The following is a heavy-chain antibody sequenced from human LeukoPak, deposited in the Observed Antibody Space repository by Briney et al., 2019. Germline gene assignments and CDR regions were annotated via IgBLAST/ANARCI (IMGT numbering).Heavy chain of an antibody. J-gene: IGHJ6*03. CDR2: ISGSGGNT. D-gene: IGHD2-15*01. Sequence: GGSLRLSCAASGLTFSSYAMNWVRQAPGKGLEWVSGISGSGGNTYYADSVKGRFTISRDNSKNTLYVQMNSLRAGDTAVYYCGKYGAFSGGRCRTLGYYKMDVGAKGPRVPVP. CDR3: GKYGAFSGGRCRTLGYYKMDV. V-gene: IGHV3-23*01. CDR1: GLTFSSYA.